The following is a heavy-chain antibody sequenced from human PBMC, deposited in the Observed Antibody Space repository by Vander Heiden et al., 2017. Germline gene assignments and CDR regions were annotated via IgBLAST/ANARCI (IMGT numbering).Heavy chain of an antibody. Sequence: EVQLLESGGGLVQPGGSLRLSCAAPGFAFSSSALTGVRQAPGEGLNWVSGISGSGGSTFYADSVKGRFTISRDNSRNTLYLQMNSLRAEDTAVYYCAKDAYDYVWGSYRREYYFDHWGQGTLVAVSS. CDR2: ISGSGGST. D-gene: IGHD3-16*02. CDR1: GFAFSSSA. V-gene: IGHV3-23*01. J-gene: IGHJ4*02. CDR3: AKDAYDYVWGSYRREYYFDH.